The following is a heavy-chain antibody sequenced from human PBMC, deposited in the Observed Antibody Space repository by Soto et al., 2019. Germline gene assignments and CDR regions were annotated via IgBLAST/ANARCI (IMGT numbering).Heavy chain of an antibody. D-gene: IGHD4-17*01. J-gene: IGHJ4*02. Sequence: SGPTLVKPTQTLTLTCTFSGFSLSTSGVGVGWIRQPPGKALEWLALIYWDDDKRYSPSLKSRLTITKDTFKNQEFLTMTNMDPVDTATYYCAHNGDYGFPIDTFDYWGQGTLVTVSS. CDR3: AHNGDYGFPIDTFDY. CDR1: GFSLSTSGVG. V-gene: IGHV2-5*02. CDR2: IYWDDDK.